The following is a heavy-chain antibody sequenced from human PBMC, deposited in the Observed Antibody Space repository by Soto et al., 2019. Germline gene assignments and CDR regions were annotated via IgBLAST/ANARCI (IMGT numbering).Heavy chain of an antibody. CDR2: ITPSGGSA. Sequence: QVQRVQSWAEVKKPGASVKVSFKSSVYTFISYYLHWVRQAPGQGLEWMGIITPSGGSAGYAQKFQSRVTMTRETSTRTVYMELSSLRSEDTAVYYCASWDYRGSYSRSNRGLDLWGQGTMVTVSS. D-gene: IGHD1-26*01. J-gene: IGHJ3*01. CDR1: VYTFISYY. V-gene: IGHV1-46*01. CDR3: ASWDYRGSYSRSNRGLDL.